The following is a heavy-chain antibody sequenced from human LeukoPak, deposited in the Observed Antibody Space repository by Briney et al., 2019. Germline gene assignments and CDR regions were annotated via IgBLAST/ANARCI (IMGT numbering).Heavy chain of an antibody. J-gene: IGHJ6*04. CDR2: INHSGST. CDR1: GGSFSGYY. D-gene: IGHD3-10*01. V-gene: IGHV4-34*01. Sequence: PSETLPLTCAVYGGSFSGYYWSWIRQPPGKGLEWIGEINHSGSTNYNPSLKSRVTISVDTSKNQFSLKLSSVTAADTAVYYCASNAKYYYGSGSRYYYYGMDVWGKGTTVTVSS. CDR3: ASNAKYYYGSGSRYYYYGMDV.